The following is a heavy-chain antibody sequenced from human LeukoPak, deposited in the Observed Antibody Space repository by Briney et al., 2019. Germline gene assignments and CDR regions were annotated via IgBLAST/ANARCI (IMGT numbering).Heavy chain of an antibody. V-gene: IGHV1-2*04. CDR2: INPNSGGT. J-gene: IGHJ4*02. D-gene: IGHD2-2*01. CDR3: ARGLPATAAPLDY. Sequence: ASVKVSCKASGYTFTGYYMHWVRQAPGQGLEWMGWINPNSGGTNYAQKFQGWVTMTRDTSISTAYMELSRLRSDDTAVYYCARGLPATAAPLDYWGQGTLVTVSS. CDR1: GYTFTGYY.